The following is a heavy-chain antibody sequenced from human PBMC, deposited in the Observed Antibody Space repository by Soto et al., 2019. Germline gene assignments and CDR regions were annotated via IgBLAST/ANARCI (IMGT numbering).Heavy chain of an antibody. J-gene: IGHJ4*02. CDR1: RYTFTSYA. CDR3: ARDRAVAGISYY. V-gene: IGHV1-18*01. CDR2: ISAYNGNT. D-gene: IGHD6-19*01. Sequence: ASVKVSCKASRYTFTSYAISWVRQAPGQGLEWMGWISAYNGNTNYAQKLQGRVTMTTDTSTSTAYMELRSLRSDDTAVYYCARDRAVAGISYYWGQGTLVTVSS.